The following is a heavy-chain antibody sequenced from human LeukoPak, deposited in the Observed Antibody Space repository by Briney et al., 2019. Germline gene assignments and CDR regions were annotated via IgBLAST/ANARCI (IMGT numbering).Heavy chain of an antibody. V-gene: IGHV4-39*07. CDR1: GGSISSNNYN. Sequence: NPSETLSLTCTVSGGSISSNNYNWGWIRQPPGKGLEWIGNIYYSGSTYYNPSLKSRVTISVDTSKNQFSLKLSSVTAADTAVYYCARLSTVTTSFDYWGQGTLVTVSS. D-gene: IGHD4-17*01. CDR3: ARLSTVTTSFDY. CDR2: IYYSGST. J-gene: IGHJ4*02.